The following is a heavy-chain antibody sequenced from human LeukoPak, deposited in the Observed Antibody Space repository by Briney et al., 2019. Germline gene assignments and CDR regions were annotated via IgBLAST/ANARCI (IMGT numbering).Heavy chain of an antibody. Sequence: PGGSLRLSCAASGFTFSDYYMSWIRQAPGRGLEWVSYISWDSSYTSYADSVKGRFTVSRDNAQKSLYLQMDSLRAEDTAVYYCARHSRWLQYRDFDYWGQGTLVTVSS. CDR2: ISWDSSYT. D-gene: IGHD5-24*01. CDR1: GFTFSDYY. V-gene: IGHV3-11*03. CDR3: ARHSRWLQYRDFDY. J-gene: IGHJ4*02.